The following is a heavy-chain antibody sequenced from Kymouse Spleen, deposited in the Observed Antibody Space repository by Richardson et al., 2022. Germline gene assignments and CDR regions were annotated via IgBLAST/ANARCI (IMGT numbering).Heavy chain of an antibody. V-gene: IGHV4-39*01. Sequence: QLQLQESGPGLVKPSETLSLTCTVSGGSISSSSYYWGWIRQPPGKGLEWIGSIYYSGSTYYNPSLKSRVTISVDTSKNQFSLKLSSVTAADTAVYYCARQEEQQLVFWYFDLWGRGTLVTVSS. CDR1: GGSISSSSYY. J-gene: IGHJ2*01. CDR3: ARQEEQQLVFWYFDL. D-gene: IGHD6-13*01. CDR2: IYYSGST.